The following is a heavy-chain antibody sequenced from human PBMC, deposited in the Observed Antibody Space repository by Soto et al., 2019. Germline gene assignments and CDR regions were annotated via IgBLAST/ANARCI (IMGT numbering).Heavy chain of an antibody. CDR1: GGAFRGYY. V-gene: IGHV4-34*01. D-gene: IGHD3-22*01. CDR2: INHSGTT. Sequence: SETLPLTXAVCGGAFRGYYGSWTRQPPGKGLEWLGQINHSGTTNYNPSLKSRVTISVDTSKNQFSLKLSSVTAADTAVYYCARSYYDSSGYYYQLRYYYGIDVWGQGTSVTVYS. J-gene: IGHJ6*02. CDR3: ARSYYDSSGYYYQLRYYYGIDV.